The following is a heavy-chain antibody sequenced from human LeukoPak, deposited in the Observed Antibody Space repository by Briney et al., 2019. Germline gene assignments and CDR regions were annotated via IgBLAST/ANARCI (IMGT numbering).Heavy chain of an antibody. CDR3: ARRVSWWTKYYFDY. V-gene: IGHV4-34*01. J-gene: IGHJ4*02. CDR2: INHSGST. Sequence: NPSETLSLTCAVYGGSFSGYYWSWIRQPPGKGLEWIGEINHSGSTNYNPSLKSRVTISVDTSKNQFSLKLSSVTAADTAVYYCARRVSWWTKYYFDYWGQGTLVTVSS. D-gene: IGHD6-13*01. CDR1: GGSFSGYY.